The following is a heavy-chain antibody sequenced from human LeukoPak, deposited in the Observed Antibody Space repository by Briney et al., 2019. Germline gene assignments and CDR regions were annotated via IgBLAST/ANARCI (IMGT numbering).Heavy chain of an antibody. CDR2: ISSSGTYI. Sequence: GGSLRLSCAASGFTFSSYSMTWVRQTPGKGLEWVSSISSSGTYIYYADSVKGRFTISRDNAKNSLYLQLNSLRVEDTAVYYCKSGGAAPGSFDYWGQGTLVTVSP. CDR3: KSGGAAPGSFDY. D-gene: IGHD1-1*01. V-gene: IGHV3-21*06. CDR1: GFTFSSYS. J-gene: IGHJ4*02.